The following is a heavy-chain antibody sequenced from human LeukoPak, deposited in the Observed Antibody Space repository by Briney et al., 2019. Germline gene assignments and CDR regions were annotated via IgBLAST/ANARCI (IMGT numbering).Heavy chain of an antibody. CDR1: GFTFSSYW. D-gene: IGHD2-15*01. J-gene: IGHJ6*03. Sequence: GGSLGLSCAASGFTFSSYWMSWVRQAPGKGLEWVANIKQDGSEKYYVDSVKGRFTISRDNAKNSLYLQMNSLRAEDTAVYYCARDLGEYCSGGSCYDYYYYMDVWGKGTTVTVSS. CDR2: IKQDGSEK. CDR3: ARDLGEYCSGGSCYDYYYYMDV. V-gene: IGHV3-7*01.